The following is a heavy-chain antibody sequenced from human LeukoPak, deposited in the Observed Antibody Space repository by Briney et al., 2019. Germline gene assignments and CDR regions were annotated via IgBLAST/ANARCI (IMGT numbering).Heavy chain of an antibody. Sequence: GESLKISCKGSGYSFTSYWIGWVRQMPGKGLEWMGIIYPGDSDTKYSPSFQGQVTISADKSINTAYLQWSSLKASDTAMHYCARLDSSVLDPWGQGTLVTVSS. CDR1: GYSFTSYW. D-gene: IGHD6-19*01. CDR3: ARLDSSVLDP. CDR2: IYPGDSDT. J-gene: IGHJ5*02. V-gene: IGHV5-51*01.